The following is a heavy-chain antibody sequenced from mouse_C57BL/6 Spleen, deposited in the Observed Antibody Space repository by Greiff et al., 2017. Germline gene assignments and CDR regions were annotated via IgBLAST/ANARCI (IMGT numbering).Heavy chain of an antibody. D-gene: IGHD1-1*01. Sequence: EVQLQESGGGLVKPGGSLKLSCAASGFTFSDYGMHWVRQAPEKGLEWVAYISSGSSTIYYADTVKGRFTISRDNAKNTLFLQMTSLRSEDTAMYYCARATTGPFVWGTGTTVTVSS. CDR3: ARATTGPFV. J-gene: IGHJ1*03. V-gene: IGHV5-17*01. CDR2: ISSGSSTI. CDR1: GFTFSDYG.